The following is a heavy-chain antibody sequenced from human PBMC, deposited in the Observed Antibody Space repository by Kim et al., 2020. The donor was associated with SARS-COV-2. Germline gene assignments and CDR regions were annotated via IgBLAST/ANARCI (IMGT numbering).Heavy chain of an antibody. J-gene: IGHJ5*02. CDR1: GGSISSGGYY. CDR3: ARAPMIVVVIGWFDP. D-gene: IGHD3-22*01. V-gene: IGHV4-31*03. CDR2: IYYSGST. Sequence: SETLSLTCTVSGGSISSGGYYWSWIRQHPGKGLEWIGYIYYSGSTYYNPSLKSRVTISVDTSKNQFSLKLSSVTAADTDVYYCARAPMIVVVIGWFDPWGQGTLVTVSS.